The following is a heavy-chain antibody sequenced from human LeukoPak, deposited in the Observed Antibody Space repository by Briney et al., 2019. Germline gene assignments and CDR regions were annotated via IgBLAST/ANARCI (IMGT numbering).Heavy chain of an antibody. Sequence: GESLKISCKGSGYRFISYWIGWVRQMPGKGLEWMGIIYPGDSDTRYSPSFQGQVTISADKSISTAYLQWSSLKASDTAIYYCARHETGPYFDYWGQGTLVTVSS. D-gene: IGHD1-1*01. CDR1: GYRFISYW. CDR2: IYPGDSDT. V-gene: IGHV5-51*01. CDR3: ARHETGPYFDY. J-gene: IGHJ4*02.